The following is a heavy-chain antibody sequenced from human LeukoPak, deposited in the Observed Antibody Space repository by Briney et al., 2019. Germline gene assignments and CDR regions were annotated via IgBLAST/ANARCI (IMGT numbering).Heavy chain of an antibody. CDR2: INPNSGGT. J-gene: IGHJ4*02. Sequence: ASVKVSCKASGYTFTGYYMHWVRQAPGQGLEWMGWINPNSGGTNYAQKFQGRVTMTRDTSISTAYMELSRLTSDDTAVYYCARWDRVDIAATNDDYWGQGTLVTVSS. CDR3: ARWDRVDIAATNDDY. CDR1: GYTFTGYY. V-gene: IGHV1-2*02. D-gene: IGHD5-12*01.